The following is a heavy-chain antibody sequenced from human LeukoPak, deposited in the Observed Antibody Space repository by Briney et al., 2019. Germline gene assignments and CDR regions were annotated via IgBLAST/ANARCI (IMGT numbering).Heavy chain of an antibody. Sequence: GGSLRLSCAASGFTFSSYAMSWVRQAPGKGLEWVSAISGSGGSTYYADSVKGRFTVSRDNSKNTLYLQMNNLRAEDTAVYYCAKDSTAFYTWFDPWGQGTLVTVSS. D-gene: IGHD2-2*01. V-gene: IGHV3-23*01. CDR2: ISGSGGST. CDR3: AKDSTAFYTWFDP. CDR1: GFTFSSYA. J-gene: IGHJ5*02.